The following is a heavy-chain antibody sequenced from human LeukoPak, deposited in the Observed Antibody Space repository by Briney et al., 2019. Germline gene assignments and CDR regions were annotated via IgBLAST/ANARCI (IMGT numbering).Heavy chain of an antibody. CDR3: ARSHYYDSSGSQARWFDP. Sequence: ASVKVSFKASGYTFTGYYMHWVRQAPGQGLEWMGWINPNSGGTNYAQKFQGRVTMTRDTSISTAYMELSRLRSDDTAVYYCARSHYYDSSGSQARWFDPWGQGTLVTVSS. J-gene: IGHJ5*02. CDR1: GYTFTGYY. D-gene: IGHD3-22*01. V-gene: IGHV1-2*02. CDR2: INPNSGGT.